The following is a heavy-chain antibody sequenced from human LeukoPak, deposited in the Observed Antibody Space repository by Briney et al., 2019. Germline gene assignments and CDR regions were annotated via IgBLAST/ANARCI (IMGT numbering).Heavy chain of an antibody. CDR1: GFTFSSYA. V-gene: IGHV3-64*01. J-gene: IGHJ4*02. D-gene: IGHD2-15*01. CDR3: ARDGCSGGSCYGVVFDY. CDR2: ISSNGGST. Sequence: GGSLRLSCAASGFTFSSYAMHWVRQAPGKGLEYVSAISSNGGSTYYANSVKGRFTISRDNSKNTLYLQMGSLRAEDMAVYYCARDGCSGGSCYGVVFDYWGQGTLVTVSS.